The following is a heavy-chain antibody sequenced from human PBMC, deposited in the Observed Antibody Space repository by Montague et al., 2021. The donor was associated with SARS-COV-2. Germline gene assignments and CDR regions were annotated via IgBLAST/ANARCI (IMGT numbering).Heavy chain of an antibody. V-gene: IGHV4-39*01. CDR3: ARRLDYWDSSGQRRHFDY. CDR2: MAYHGNT. D-gene: IGHD3-22*01. Sequence: SETLSLTCTVSGDSISSSSYDWGWIRGPPGKGLEWIGHMAYHGNTKYKPSVESRVTISIDTSRNQFSLKVSSVTATDTAIYYCARRLDYWDSSGQRRHFDYWGQGTLVTVSS. J-gene: IGHJ4*02. CDR1: GDSISSSSYD.